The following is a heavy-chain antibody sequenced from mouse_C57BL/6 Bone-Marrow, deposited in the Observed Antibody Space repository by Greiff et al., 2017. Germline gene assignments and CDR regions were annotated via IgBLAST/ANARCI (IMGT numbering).Heavy chain of an antibody. CDR1: GYTFTSYW. CDR2: IDPSDSYT. J-gene: IGHJ3*01. CDR3: ARRPWFAY. Sequence: QVQLQQPGAELVRPGTSVKLSCKASGYTFTSYWMHWVKQRPGQGLEWIGVIDPSDSYTNYNQKFKGKATLTVDTSSSTAYMQLSSLPSEDSAVYYCARRPWFAYWGQGTLVTVSA. V-gene: IGHV1-59*01.